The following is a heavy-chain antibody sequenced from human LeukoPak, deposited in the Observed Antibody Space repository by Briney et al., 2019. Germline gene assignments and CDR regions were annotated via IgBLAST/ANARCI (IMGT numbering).Heavy chain of an antibody. J-gene: IGHJ4*02. V-gene: IGHV4-34*01. CDR1: GGSFSGYY. CDR3: ARICSTTSCHLDY. CDR2: INHSGST. Sequence: SETLSLXCAVYGGSFSGYYWSWIRQPPGKGLEWIGEINHSGSTNYNPSLKSRVTISVDTSKNQFSLKLSSVTAADTAVYYCARICSTTSCHLDYWGQGTLVTVSS. D-gene: IGHD2-2*01.